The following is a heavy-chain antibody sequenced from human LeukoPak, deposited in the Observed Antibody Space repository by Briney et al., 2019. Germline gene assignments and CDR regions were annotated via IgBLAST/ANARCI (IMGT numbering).Heavy chain of an antibody. J-gene: IGHJ4*02. CDR1: GFTVSSNY. D-gene: IGHD1-26*01. Sequence: GGSLRLSCAASGFTVSSNYTSWVRQAPGKGLEWVSVIYSGGSTYYADSVKGRFTISRDNSKNTLYLQMNSLRAEDTAVYYCARLSGSYNFDYWGQGTLVTVSS. CDR3: ARLSGSYNFDY. CDR2: IYSGGST. V-gene: IGHV3-53*01.